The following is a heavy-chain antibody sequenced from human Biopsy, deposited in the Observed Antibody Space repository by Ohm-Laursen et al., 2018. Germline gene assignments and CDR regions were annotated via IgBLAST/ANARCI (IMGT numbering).Heavy chain of an antibody. CDR3: ARSGSDSLNYYFDF. CDR2: TFYRAKWYT. J-gene: IGHJ4*02. D-gene: IGHD2-21*02. CDR1: GDSVSSNRAA. Sequence: QTLSLTCAISGDSVSSNRAAWNWIRQSPSRGLEWLGRTFYRAKWYTDFAVSVKSRITLTPDPSTNQFSLQLNSVTPDDTAVYYCARSGSDSLNYYFDFWGQETLVTVSS. V-gene: IGHV6-1*01.